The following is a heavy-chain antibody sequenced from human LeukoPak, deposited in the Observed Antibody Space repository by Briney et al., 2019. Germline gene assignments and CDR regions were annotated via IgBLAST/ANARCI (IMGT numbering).Heavy chain of an antibody. J-gene: IGHJ4*02. CDR1: GGSIRSSYYY. CDR3: ARHGITIFGVVMGSYYFDY. Sequence: SETLSLTCTVSGGSIRSSYYYWGWIRQPPGKGLEWIGSIYDSGSTYYNPSLKSRVTISVDTSKNQFSLKLSSVTAADTAVYYCARHGITIFGVVMGSYYFDYWGQGTLVTVSS. V-gene: IGHV4-39*01. CDR2: IYDSGST. D-gene: IGHD3-3*01.